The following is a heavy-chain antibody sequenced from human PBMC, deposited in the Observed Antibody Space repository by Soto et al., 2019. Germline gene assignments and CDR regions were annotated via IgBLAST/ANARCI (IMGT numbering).Heavy chain of an antibody. CDR3: ARADPAASVGY. CDR1: GGSMSSHY. J-gene: IGHJ4*02. CDR2: ISYSGST. V-gene: IGHV4-59*11. Sequence: SHTLSLTCTVSGGSMSSHYWTWLRQSPGKGLEWIGYISYSGSTYYNPSLKIRVSISAYTSKNQFSLRMNSMIAADTAVYYCARADPAASVGYWGQGTLVTVSS. D-gene: IGHD2-2*01.